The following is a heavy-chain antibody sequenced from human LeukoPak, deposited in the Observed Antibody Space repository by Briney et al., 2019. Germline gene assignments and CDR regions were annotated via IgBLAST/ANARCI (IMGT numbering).Heavy chain of an antibody. Sequence: PETLSLTCAVYGGSLSGYYWSWIRQPPGKGLEWIGEINHSGSTNYNPSLKSRVTISVDTSKNQFSLKLSSVTAADTAVYYCARGRKIVVPAALTYYYYYYMDVWGKGTTVTVSS. V-gene: IGHV4-34*01. CDR2: INHSGST. CDR3: ARGRKIVVPAALTYYYYYYMDV. D-gene: IGHD2-2*01. CDR1: GGSLSGYY. J-gene: IGHJ6*03.